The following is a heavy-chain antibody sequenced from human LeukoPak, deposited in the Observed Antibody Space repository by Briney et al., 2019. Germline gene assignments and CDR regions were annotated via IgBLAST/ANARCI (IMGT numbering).Heavy chain of an antibody. V-gene: IGHV3-73*01. CDR3: VTHQTSGWGFDH. D-gene: IGHD6-19*01. Sequence: GGSLRLSCAASGLTYSGSAMHWVRQASGKGLEWVGRIRSKANAYATTYPASVKGRFTISRDDSENTAYLQMDSLKTEDTAMYYCVTHQTSGWGFDHWGQGTLVTVSS. J-gene: IGHJ4*02. CDR1: GLTYSGSA. CDR2: IRSKANAYAT.